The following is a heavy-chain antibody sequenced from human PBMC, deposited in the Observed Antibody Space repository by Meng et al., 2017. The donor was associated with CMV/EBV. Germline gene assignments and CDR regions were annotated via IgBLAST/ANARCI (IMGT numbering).Heavy chain of an antibody. D-gene: IGHD3-10*01. CDR3: ASFGYYGSGSYHSY. CDR2: INPNSGGT. Sequence: ASVKVSCKASGYTFTGYYMHWVRQAPGQGLEWMGWINPNSGGTNYAQKFQGRVTMTRDTSISTAYMALSRLRSDDTAVYYCASFGYYGSGSYHSYWGQGTLVTVSS. CDR1: GYTFTGYY. V-gene: IGHV1-2*02. J-gene: IGHJ4*02.